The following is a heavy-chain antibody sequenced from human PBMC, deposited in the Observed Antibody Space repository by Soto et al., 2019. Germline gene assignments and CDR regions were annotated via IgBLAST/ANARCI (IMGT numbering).Heavy chain of an antibody. Sequence: EVQLVESGGGLVQPGGSLRLSCEASGFTFRNYDMHWVRQGTGKGLEWVSGISAAGDPDYADSVEGRFTISRENAQNSFFLQMNSLCVGDTAVYYCARTDRDFYGLDVWGQGTTVIVSS. CDR3: ARTDRDFYGLDV. V-gene: IGHV3-13*05. CDR1: GFTFRNYD. CDR2: ISAAGDP. J-gene: IGHJ6*02.